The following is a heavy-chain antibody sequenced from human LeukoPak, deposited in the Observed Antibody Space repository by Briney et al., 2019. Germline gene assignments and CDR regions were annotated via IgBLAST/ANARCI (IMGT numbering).Heavy chain of an antibody. V-gene: IGHV4-34*01. CDR2: INHSGST. Sequence: PSETLSLTCAVYGGSFSGYYWSWIRQPPGKGLEWIGEINHSGSTNYNPSLKSRVTISVDTSKNQFSLKLSSVTAADTAVYYCARRGVEGSGSYYSNYYYYYYMDVWGKGTTVTVS. D-gene: IGHD3-10*01. J-gene: IGHJ6*03. CDR1: GGSFSGYY. CDR3: ARRGVEGSGSYYSNYYYYYYMDV.